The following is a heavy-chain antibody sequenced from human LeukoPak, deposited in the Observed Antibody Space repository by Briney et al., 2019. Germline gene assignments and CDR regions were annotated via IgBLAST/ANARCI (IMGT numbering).Heavy chain of an antibody. CDR3: ARKNDFEI. D-gene: IGHD2/OR15-2a*01. CDR2: IYYSRRT. J-gene: IGHJ3*02. CDR1: GGSISSSSYY. Sequence: SETLSLTCTVSGGSISSSSYYWGWIRQPPGKGLDWFGCIYYSRRTYYNPSLKSRVTISVNMSKSQFSLRLTSVTAADTAVYYCARKNDFEIWGQGTLVTVSS. V-gene: IGHV4-61*05.